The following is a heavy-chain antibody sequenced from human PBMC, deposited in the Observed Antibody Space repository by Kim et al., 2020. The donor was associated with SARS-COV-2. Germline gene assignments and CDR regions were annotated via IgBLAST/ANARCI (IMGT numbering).Heavy chain of an antibody. J-gene: IGHJ6*03. CDR3: ARGPAVPAACPYYSYYMDV. V-gene: IGHV7-4-1*02. CDR2: INTNTGNS. D-gene: IGHD2-2*01. Sequence: ASVKVSCKASGYTFTTYAMIWVRQAPGQGLEWTGWINTNTGNSTYAQGFTGRFVFSLDTSVSTAYLQISSLMADDTAVYYCARGPAVPAACPYYSYYMDV. CDR1: GYTFTTYA.